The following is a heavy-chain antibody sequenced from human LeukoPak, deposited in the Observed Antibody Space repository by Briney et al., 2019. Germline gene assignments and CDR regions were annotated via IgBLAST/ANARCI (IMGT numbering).Heavy chain of an antibody. D-gene: IGHD3-22*01. CDR1: GGSLSGYY. J-gene: IGHJ6*02. Sequence: SETLSLTCAVYGGSLSGYYWSWIRQPPGKGLEWIGEINHSGSTNYNPSLKSRVTISVDTYKNQFSLKLSSVTAADTAVYYCARGGYYYDSSGYYADYYYYYGMDVWGQGTTVTVSS. V-gene: IGHV4-34*01. CDR3: ARGGYYYDSSGYYADYYYYYGMDV. CDR2: INHSGST.